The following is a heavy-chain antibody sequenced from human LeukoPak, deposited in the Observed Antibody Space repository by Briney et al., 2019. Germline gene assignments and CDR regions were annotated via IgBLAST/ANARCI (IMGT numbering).Heavy chain of an antibody. CDR2: VHHSGNR. CDR3: ARDAYDSSGYYLLGDY. D-gene: IGHD3-22*01. V-gene: IGHV4-30-2*01. CDR1: GVSITGDEDF. J-gene: IGHJ4*02. Sequence: PSETLSLTCSVSGVSITGDEDFWTWIRQPPGKGLELIGYVHHSGNRYYDSSLGSRLTISVDRSKNQFSLKLSSVTAADTAVYYCARDAYDSSGYYLLGDYWGQGTLVTVSS.